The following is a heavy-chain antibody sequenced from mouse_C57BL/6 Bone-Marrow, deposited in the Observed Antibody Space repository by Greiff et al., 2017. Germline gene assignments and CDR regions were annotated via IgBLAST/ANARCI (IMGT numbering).Heavy chain of an antibody. CDR3: ARATVVATGAMDY. D-gene: IGHD1-1*01. Sequence: VQLKESGPGLVKPSQSLSLTCSVTGYSITSGYYWNWIRQFPGNKLEWMGYISYDGSNNYNPSLKNRISITRDTSKNQFFLKLNSVTTEDTATYYCARATVVATGAMDYWGQGTSVTVSS. V-gene: IGHV3-6*01. J-gene: IGHJ4*01. CDR1: GYSITSGYY. CDR2: ISYDGSN.